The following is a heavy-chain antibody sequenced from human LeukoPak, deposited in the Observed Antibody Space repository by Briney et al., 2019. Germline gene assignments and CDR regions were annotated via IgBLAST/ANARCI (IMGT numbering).Heavy chain of an antibody. D-gene: IGHD4-11*01. J-gene: IGHJ4*02. Sequence: PGRSLRLSCAASGFTFSHYGMHWVRQAPGRGLEWVAVIWNDGSNKYYADSVKGRVTISRDNSQNTVDLHMNSLRAEDTAVYYCAKDAQRGFDYSNSLEYWGQGTLVTVSS. V-gene: IGHV3-33*06. CDR3: AKDAQRGFDYSNSLEY. CDR2: IWNDGSNK. CDR1: GFTFSHYG.